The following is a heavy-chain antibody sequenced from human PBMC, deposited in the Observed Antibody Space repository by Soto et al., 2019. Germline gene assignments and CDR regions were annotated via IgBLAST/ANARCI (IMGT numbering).Heavy chain of an antibody. CDR3: ARDGYDILTGYASPDY. Sequence: EVQLVESGGGLVQPGGSLRLSCAASGFTFSSYEMNWVRQAPGKGLEWVSYISSSGSTIYYADSVKGRFTISRDNAKNSLHLQMNSLRAEDTAVYYCARDGYDILTGYASPDYWGQGTLVTVSS. D-gene: IGHD3-9*01. CDR1: GFTFSSYE. V-gene: IGHV3-48*03. CDR2: ISSSGSTI. J-gene: IGHJ4*02.